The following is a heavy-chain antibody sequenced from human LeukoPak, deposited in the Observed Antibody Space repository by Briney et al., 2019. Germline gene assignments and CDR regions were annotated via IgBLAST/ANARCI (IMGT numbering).Heavy chain of an antibody. D-gene: IGHD2-21*02. Sequence: PSETLSLTCTVSGGSISSYYLSWIRQPPGKGLEWIGYIYYSGSTNYNPSLKSRVTISVDTSKNQFSLKLSSVTAADTAVYYCARVPVVTARNYYYYYMDVWGKGTTVTVSS. CDR1: GGSISSYY. V-gene: IGHV4-59*01. J-gene: IGHJ6*03. CDR3: ARVPVVTARNYYYYYMDV. CDR2: IYYSGST.